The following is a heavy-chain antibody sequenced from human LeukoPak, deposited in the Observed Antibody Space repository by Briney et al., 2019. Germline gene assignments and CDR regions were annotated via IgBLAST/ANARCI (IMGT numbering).Heavy chain of an antibody. CDR3: AKVMTYYYDTSGLRGALDI. CDR2: ISGSGDNT. J-gene: IGHJ3*02. CDR1: GFTFSSYA. D-gene: IGHD3-22*01. V-gene: IGHV3-23*01. Sequence: GGSLRLSCAASGFTFSSYAMTWVRQAPGKGLEWVSGISGSGDNTYYVDSVKGRFTISRDNSKNTLYLLMNSLRAEDTAVYYCAKVMTYYYDTSGLRGALDIWGQGTMVTVSS.